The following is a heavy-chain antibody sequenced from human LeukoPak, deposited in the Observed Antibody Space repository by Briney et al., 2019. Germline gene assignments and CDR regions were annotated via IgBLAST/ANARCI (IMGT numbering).Heavy chain of an antibody. V-gene: IGHV1-8*01. CDR3: SCGRGGTVVRGYLDY. J-gene: IGHJ4*02. D-gene: IGHD3-10*01. CDR1: GYTFPNYD. Sequence: ASVKVSCKDSGYTFPNYDIMWVRPATGQGPAWMGWMNYNSGSRGYAQKFQGRGTMTRDASMNTAYMELQILTSEATAVYYCSCGRGGTVVRGYLDYWGQGTLVTVSS. CDR2: MNYNSGSR.